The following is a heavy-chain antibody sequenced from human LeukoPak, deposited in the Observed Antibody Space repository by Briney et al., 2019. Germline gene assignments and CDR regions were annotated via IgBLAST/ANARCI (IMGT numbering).Heavy chain of an antibody. Sequence: SETLSLTCTVSGGSISSSSYYWGWIRQPPGKGLEWIGSIYYSGSTYYNPSLKSRVTISVDTSKNQFPLKLSSVTAAATAVYYCAGHVIRAFDIWGQGTMVTVSS. J-gene: IGHJ3*02. CDR1: GGSISSSSYY. V-gene: IGHV4-39*01. CDR3: AGHVIRAFDI. CDR2: IYYSGST.